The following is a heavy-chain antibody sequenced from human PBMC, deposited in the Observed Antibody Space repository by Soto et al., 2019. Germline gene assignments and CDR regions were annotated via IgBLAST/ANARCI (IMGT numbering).Heavy chain of an antibody. Sequence: GGSLRLSCAASGFTFSSYSMSWVRQAPGKGLEWVSAISGSSGSTYYADTVKGRFTISRDNSKNTLYLQMNSLRAEDMAVYYCAKDTDYGDYTTHYWGQGTLVTVSS. J-gene: IGHJ4*02. V-gene: IGHV3-23*01. CDR2: ISGSSGST. CDR3: AKDTDYGDYTTHY. D-gene: IGHD4-17*01. CDR1: GFTFSSYS.